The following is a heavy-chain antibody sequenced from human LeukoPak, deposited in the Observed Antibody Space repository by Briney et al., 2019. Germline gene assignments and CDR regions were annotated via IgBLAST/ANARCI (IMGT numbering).Heavy chain of an antibody. Sequence: PSETLSLTCAVSGYSISSDYYWGWIRQSPGKGLEWIGTMFHSGSTYYNPSLMSRVTISVDESKNQFSLKLNSVTAADTAVYFCARRGSAGWYADFWGQGTLVTVSS. D-gene: IGHD6-19*01. V-gene: IGHV4-38-2*01. CDR2: MFHSGST. CDR1: GYSISSDYY. CDR3: ARRGSAGWYADF. J-gene: IGHJ4*02.